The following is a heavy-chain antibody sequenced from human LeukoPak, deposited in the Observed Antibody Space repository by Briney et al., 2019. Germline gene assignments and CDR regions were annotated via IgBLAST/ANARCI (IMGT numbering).Heavy chain of an antibody. CDR1: GFTFSSYS. D-gene: IGHD3-16*01. CDR3: AREPPEGGSTSGGFDY. J-gene: IGHJ4*02. CDR2: ISSSSSYI. V-gene: IGHV3-21*01. Sequence: GGSLRLSCAASGFTFSSYSMNWVRQAPGKGLEWVSSISSSSSYIYYADSVKGRSTISRDNAKNALYLQMNSLRAEDTAVYYCAREPPEGGSTSGGFDYWGQGTLATVSS.